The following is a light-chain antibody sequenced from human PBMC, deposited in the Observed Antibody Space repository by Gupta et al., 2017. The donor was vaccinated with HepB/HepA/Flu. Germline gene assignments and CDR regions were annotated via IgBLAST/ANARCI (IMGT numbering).Light chain of an antibody. CDR2: ATS. CDR1: QSISRN. Sequence: DMQMTQSPSSLSASVGDRVTITCRASQSISRNLNWYQQKPGKAPKLLIFATSSLQSGVPSRFSGSGSGTDFTLTISSLQPEDFGTYFCQQSYSTPPTFGQGTKVEFK. CDR3: QQSYSTPPT. J-gene: IGKJ1*01. V-gene: IGKV1-39*01.